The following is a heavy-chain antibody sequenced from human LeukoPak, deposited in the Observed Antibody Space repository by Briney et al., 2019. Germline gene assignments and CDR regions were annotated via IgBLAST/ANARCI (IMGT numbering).Heavy chain of an antibody. CDR2: ISAYNGNT. CDR1: GYTFTSYG. Sequence: GASVKVSCKASGYTFTSYGISWVRQAPGQGLEWMGWISAYNGNTNYAQKLQGRVTMTTDTSTSTAYMELRSLRSDDTAVYYCAMGVDEYSSSPNWFDPWGQGTLVTVSS. D-gene: IGHD6-6*01. V-gene: IGHV1-18*01. J-gene: IGHJ5*02. CDR3: AMGVDEYSSSPNWFDP.